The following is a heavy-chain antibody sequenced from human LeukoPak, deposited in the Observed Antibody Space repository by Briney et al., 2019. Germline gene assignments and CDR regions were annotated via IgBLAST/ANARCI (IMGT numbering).Heavy chain of an antibody. Sequence: SQTLSLTCTVSGGSISSGGYYWSWIRQHPGKGLEWIGYIYYSGSTYYNPSLKSRVTISVDTSKNQFSLKLSSVTAADTAVYYCARDKGSSSTSPRWFDPWGQGTLVTVSS. J-gene: IGHJ5*02. V-gene: IGHV4-31*03. CDR2: IYYSGST. CDR1: GGSISSGGYY. CDR3: ARDKGSSSTSPRWFDP. D-gene: IGHD2-2*01.